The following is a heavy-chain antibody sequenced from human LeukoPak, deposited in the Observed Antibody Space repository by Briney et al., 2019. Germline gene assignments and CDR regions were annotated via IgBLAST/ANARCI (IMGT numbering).Heavy chain of an antibody. Sequence: GASAKVSCKASGYTFTGYYMHWVRQAPGQGLEWMGWINPNSGGTNYAQKFQGRVTMTRDTSISTAYMELSRLRSDDTAVYYCARAIMITLGGVIVDFDYWGQGTLVTVSS. CDR3: ARAIMITLGGVIVDFDY. J-gene: IGHJ4*02. V-gene: IGHV1-2*02. CDR2: INPNSGGT. D-gene: IGHD3-16*02. CDR1: GYTFTGYY.